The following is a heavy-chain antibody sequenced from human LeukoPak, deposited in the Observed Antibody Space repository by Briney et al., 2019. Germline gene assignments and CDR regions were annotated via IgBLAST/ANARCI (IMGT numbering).Heavy chain of an antibody. D-gene: IGHD3-9*01. CDR3: ARYNSLPSYDILTGYFPVFDY. V-gene: IGHV4-31*03. CDR2: IYYSGST. Sequence: SETLSLTCTVSGGSISSGGYYWSWIRQHPGKGLEWIGYIYYSGSTYYNPSLKSRVTISVDTSKNQFSLKLSSVTAADTAVYYCARYNSLPSYDILTGYFPVFDYWGQGTLVAVSS. CDR1: GGSISSGGYY. J-gene: IGHJ4*02.